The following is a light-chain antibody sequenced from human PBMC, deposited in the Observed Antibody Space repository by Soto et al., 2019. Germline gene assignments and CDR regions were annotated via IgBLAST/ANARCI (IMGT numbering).Light chain of an antibody. Sequence: AIQLTQSPSSLSASVGDRVTITCRASQGVRSALAWYQHKPGRGPRLLIYDASTLQSGVPSRFSGSGSVTDFTLTISSLQPEDFATYYCQQFHSPALTFGGGTKLE. CDR3: QQFHSPALT. V-gene: IGKV1-13*02. CDR2: DAS. J-gene: IGKJ4*01. CDR1: QGVRSA.